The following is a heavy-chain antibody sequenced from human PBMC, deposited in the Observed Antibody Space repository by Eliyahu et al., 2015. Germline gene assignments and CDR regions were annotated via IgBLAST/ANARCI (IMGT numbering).Heavy chain of an antibody. V-gene: IGHV4-34*01. D-gene: IGHD2-2*01. J-gene: IGHJ4*02. Sequence: QVQLQQWGAGLLKPSETLSLTCAVYGGSFXXYYWSWIRQPPGKGLEWIGEINHSGSTNYNPSLKSRVTISVDTSKNQFSLKLSSVTAADTAVYYCARGRYRLGYWGQGTLVTVSS. CDR2: INHSGST. CDR3: ARGRYRLGY. CDR1: GGSFXXYY.